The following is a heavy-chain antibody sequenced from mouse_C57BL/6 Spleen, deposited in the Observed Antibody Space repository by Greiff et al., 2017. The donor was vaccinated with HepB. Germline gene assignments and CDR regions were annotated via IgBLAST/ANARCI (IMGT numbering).Heavy chain of an antibody. V-gene: IGHV1-82*01. CDR3: ARSDYYGMDV. Sequence: QVQLQQSGPELVKPGASVKISCKASGYAFSSSWMNWVKQRPGKGLEWIGRIYPGDGDTNYNGKFKGKATLTADKSSSTAYMQLSSLTSEDSAVYFCARSDYYGMDVWGTGTTVTVSS. J-gene: IGHJ1*03. CDR2: IYPGDGDT. CDR1: GYAFSSSW. D-gene: IGHD1-1*01.